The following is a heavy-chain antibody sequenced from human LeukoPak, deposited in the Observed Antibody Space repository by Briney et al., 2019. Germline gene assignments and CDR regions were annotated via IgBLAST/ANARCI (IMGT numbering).Heavy chain of an antibody. CDR2: INYRGTN. V-gene: IGHV4-39*01. J-gene: IGHJ4*02. CDR1: RDSISSGSYF. CDR3: VRLVFCFTPSCYFDY. D-gene: IGHD2-2*01. Sequence: SETLSLTCTVSRDSISSGSYFWAWVRQPPGKGLEWLGSINYRGTNYYTTSLKSRVILSVDTSKNQFSLKLSSVTAVDMSVYYCVRLVFCFTPSCYFDYWGQGRLVTVSS.